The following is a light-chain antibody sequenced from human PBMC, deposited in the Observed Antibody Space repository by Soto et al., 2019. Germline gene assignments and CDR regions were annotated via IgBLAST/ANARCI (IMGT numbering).Light chain of an antibody. CDR2: DVS. Sequence: QSVLTQPASVTGSPGQSITISCTGTSSDVGGYNYVSWYQQHPGKAPKLMIYDVSNRPSGVSNRFSGSKSGNTASLTISGLHAEVESDYYCISYTSSSIVVFGGGTKVTVL. V-gene: IGLV2-14*01. J-gene: IGLJ2*01. CDR1: SSDVGGYNY. CDR3: ISYTSSSIVV.